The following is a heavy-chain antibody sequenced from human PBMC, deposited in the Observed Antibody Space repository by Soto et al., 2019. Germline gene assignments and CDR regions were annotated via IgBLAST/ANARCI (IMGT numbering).Heavy chain of an antibody. D-gene: IGHD2-2*01. CDR3: ARVLPAAMSAPLIHYYMDV. Sequence: SETLSLTCTVSGGSISSSSYYWGWIRQPPGKGLEWIGSIYYSGSTYYNPSLKSRVTISVDTSKNQFSLKLSSVTAADTAVYYCARVLPAAMSAPLIHYYMDVWGKGTTVTVSS. CDR1: GGSISSSSYY. J-gene: IGHJ6*03. CDR2: IYYSGST. V-gene: IGHV4-39*01.